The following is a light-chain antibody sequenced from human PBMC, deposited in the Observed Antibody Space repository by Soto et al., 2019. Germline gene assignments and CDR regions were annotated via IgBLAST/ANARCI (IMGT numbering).Light chain of an antibody. Sequence: EIVLTQSPATLSLSPGERATLSCRASQSLSGQLAWYQQKPGQAPRLLIYDASNRATGIPARFSGSGSATDFTLTISSPEPEDFAVYFCQQRCDWPLTFGGGTKVEIK. J-gene: IGKJ4*01. CDR3: QQRCDWPLT. CDR1: QSLSGQ. V-gene: IGKV3-11*01. CDR2: DAS.